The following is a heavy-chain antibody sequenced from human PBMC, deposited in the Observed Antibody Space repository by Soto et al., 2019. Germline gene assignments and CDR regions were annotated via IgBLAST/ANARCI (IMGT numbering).Heavy chain of an antibody. Sequence: QAQLEQSGAEVKKPGASVKVACKASGYTFYNYGITWVRQAPGHGLEWMGWISPYNDYTNYAQKFQGRVSMTTDTSTSTAFMELRSRTSDDTAVYFCARLPTNGYHTHYYYAMDVWGQGTTVTVSS. CDR2: ISPYNDYT. V-gene: IGHV1-18*01. CDR3: ARLPTNGYHTHYYYAMDV. CDR1: GYTFYNYG. J-gene: IGHJ6*02. D-gene: IGHD2-8*01.